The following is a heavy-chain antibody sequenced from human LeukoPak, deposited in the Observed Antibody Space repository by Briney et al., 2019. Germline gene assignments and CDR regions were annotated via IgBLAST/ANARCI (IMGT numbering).Heavy chain of an antibody. CDR2: IRRGSVSK. Sequence: GGSLRLSCVVSGYSFVKYSMSWVRQAPGKGLEWISYIRRGSVSKFYADSVMGRFSISRDNARSTLYLDMKNLRTEDTGVYYCQAFHWLLPYPSEYSYMDVWGKGTTATVS. CDR3: QAFHWLLPYPSEYSYMDV. CDR1: GYSFVKYS. V-gene: IGHV3-48*04. J-gene: IGHJ6*03. D-gene: IGHD3-9*01.